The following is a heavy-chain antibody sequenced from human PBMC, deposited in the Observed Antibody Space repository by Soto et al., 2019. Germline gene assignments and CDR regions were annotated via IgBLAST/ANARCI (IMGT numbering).Heavy chain of an antibody. D-gene: IGHD2-15*01. J-gene: IGHJ5*02. V-gene: IGHV1-18*01. CDR1: GYTFTSYG. CDR3: ARDALGYCRGGSCYRRFDP. CDR2: ISAYNGNT. Sequence: RASVKVSCKASGYTFTSYGISWVRQAPGQGLEWMGWISAYNGNTNYAQKLQGRVTMTTDTSTSTAYMELRSLRSDDTAVYYCARDALGYCRGGSCYRRFDPWGQGTLVTVSS.